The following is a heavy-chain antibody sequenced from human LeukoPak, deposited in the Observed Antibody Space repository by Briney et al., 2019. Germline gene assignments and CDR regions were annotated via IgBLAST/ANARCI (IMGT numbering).Heavy chain of an antibody. CDR3: ARGYDYAHFDY. D-gene: IGHD3-16*01. J-gene: IGHJ4*02. CDR2: MNPHSGAT. CDR1: RYIFTAYY. Sequence: ASVTVSCKASRYIFTAYYIHWVRQAPGQGLEWMGWMNPHSGATNYAQKSRDRVTMTRDTSISAAYMDLSRLRSDDTAVYYCARGYDYAHFDYWGQGTLVTVSS. V-gene: IGHV1-2*02.